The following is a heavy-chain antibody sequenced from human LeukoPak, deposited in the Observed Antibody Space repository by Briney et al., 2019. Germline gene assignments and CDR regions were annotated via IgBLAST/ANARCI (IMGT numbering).Heavy chain of an antibody. CDR2: ISGSGGST. D-gene: IGHD6-13*01. CDR1: GFTFSSYS. J-gene: IGHJ4*02. CDR3: ARDSSSWYPHFDY. Sequence: GGSLRLSCAASGFTFSSYSMNWVRQAPGKGLEWVSAISGSGGSTYYADSVKGRFTISRDNSKNTLYLQMNSLRAEDTAVYYCARDSSSWYPHFDYWGQGTLVTVSS. V-gene: IGHV3-23*01.